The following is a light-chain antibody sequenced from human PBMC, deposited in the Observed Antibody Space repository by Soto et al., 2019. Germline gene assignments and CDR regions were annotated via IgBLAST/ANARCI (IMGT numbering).Light chain of an antibody. V-gene: IGKV1-5*01. CDR1: QSIGRF. Sequence: DIQMTQSPSTLSASVGDRVTITCGASQSIGRFLAWYQHQPGKAPKLLIYDASTLESGVPSRFSGTGSGTEFTFSITSLQPEDFGTCYCQQCYMGWTFGQGTKVDI. CDR2: DAS. J-gene: IGKJ1*01. CDR3: QQCYMGWT.